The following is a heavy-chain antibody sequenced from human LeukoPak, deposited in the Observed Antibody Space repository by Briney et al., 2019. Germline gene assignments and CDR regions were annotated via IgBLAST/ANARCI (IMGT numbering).Heavy chain of an antibody. CDR3: ARRYGSGSSGTFDY. D-gene: IGHD3-10*01. V-gene: IGHV4-59*01. J-gene: IGHJ4*02. Sequence: PSETLSLTCTVSGGSISSYYWSWIRQPPGKGLEWIAYIYYSGSTNYNPSLKSRVTISVDTSKNQFSLKLSSVTAADTAGYYFARRYGSGSSGTFDYWGQGTLVTVSS. CDR2: IYYSGST. CDR1: GGSISSYY.